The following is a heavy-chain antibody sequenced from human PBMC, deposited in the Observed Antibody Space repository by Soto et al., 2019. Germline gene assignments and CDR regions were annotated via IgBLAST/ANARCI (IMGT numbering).Heavy chain of an antibody. V-gene: IGHV3-23*01. D-gene: IGHD6-13*01. J-gene: IGHJ4*02. CDR2: ISGSGGST. CDR3: AKGLGEQQLVLPFDY. CDR1: GFTFSSYA. Sequence: EVQLLESGGGLVQPGGSLRLSCAASGFTFSSYAMSWVRQAPGKGLEWVSAISGSGGSTYYADSVKGRFTISRDNSKNTLYLQMNSLRAEDTAVYCCAKGLGEQQLVLPFDYWGQGTLVTVSS.